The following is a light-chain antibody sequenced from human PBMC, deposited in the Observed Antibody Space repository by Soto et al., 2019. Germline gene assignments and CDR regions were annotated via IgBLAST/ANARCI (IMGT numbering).Light chain of an antibody. Sequence: QSALTQPASVSGSPGQSITISCTGTSSDVGGYNYVSWYQHHPGKAPKLMIYDVSNRPSGVSNRFSGSKSGNTASLTISGLQAEDEADYYCSSYTCSSTLLFGGGTKLTVL. CDR2: DVS. J-gene: IGLJ2*01. V-gene: IGLV2-14*03. CDR1: SSDVGGYNY. CDR3: SSYTCSSTLL.